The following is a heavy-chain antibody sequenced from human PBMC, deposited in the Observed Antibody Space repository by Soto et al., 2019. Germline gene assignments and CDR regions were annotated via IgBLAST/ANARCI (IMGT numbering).Heavy chain of an antibody. CDR3: ASTVIGGGGWNWFDP. CDR2: IIPIFGTA. CDR1: GGTFSSYA. J-gene: IGHJ5*02. Sequence: QVQLVQSGAEVKKPGSSVKVSCKASGGTFSSYAISWVRQAPGQGLEWMGGIIPIFGTANYAQKFQGRVTITADESTGTAYMELSSLRSEDTAVYYCASTVIGGGGWNWFDPWGQRTLVTVSS. V-gene: IGHV1-69*01. D-gene: IGHD3-16*01.